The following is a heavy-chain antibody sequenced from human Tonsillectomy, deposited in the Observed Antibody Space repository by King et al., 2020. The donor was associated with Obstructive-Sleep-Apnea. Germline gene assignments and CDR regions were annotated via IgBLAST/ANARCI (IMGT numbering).Heavy chain of an antibody. V-gene: IGHV1-2*04. CDR1: GYTFTGYY. CDR3: AREKDSSSYYYYYYGMDV. CDR2: INPNSGGT. Sequence: QLVQSGAEVKKPGASVKVSCKASGYTFTGYYMHWVRQAPGQGLEWMGWINPNSGGTNYAQKFQGWVTMTRDTSISTAYMELSRLRSDDTAVYYCAREKDSSSYYYYYYGMDVWGQGTTVTVSS. J-gene: IGHJ6*02. D-gene: IGHD6-13*01.